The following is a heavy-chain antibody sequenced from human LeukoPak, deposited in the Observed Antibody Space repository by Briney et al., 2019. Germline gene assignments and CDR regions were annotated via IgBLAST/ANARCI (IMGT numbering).Heavy chain of an antibody. D-gene: IGHD6-13*01. Sequence: GSLRLSCAASGINVSSNYMTWIRQAPGKGLEWVSLIYGGDAAYYAESVRGRFMISRDNLKNTLFLQMNSLRVEDTAVYYCVTSTGQQFIPYDYWGQGTHVTVSS. V-gene: IGHV3-66*02. CDR1: GINVSSNY. CDR3: VTSTGQQFIPYDY. CDR2: IYGGDAA. J-gene: IGHJ4*02.